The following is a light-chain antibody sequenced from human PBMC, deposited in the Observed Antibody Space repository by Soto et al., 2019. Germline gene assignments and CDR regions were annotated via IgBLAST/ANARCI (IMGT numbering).Light chain of an antibody. V-gene: IGKV3-15*01. Sequence: ETLMTQSPATLSVSPGGRSXLXXXASQSVSNYLAWYQQKTGQAPRLLIYDVSTRATGVPARFSGSGSGTEFTLTITSLQSEDFAVYYCQQYYNWRRTFGQGTKVDIK. J-gene: IGKJ1*01. CDR3: QQYYNWRRT. CDR1: QSVSNY. CDR2: DVS.